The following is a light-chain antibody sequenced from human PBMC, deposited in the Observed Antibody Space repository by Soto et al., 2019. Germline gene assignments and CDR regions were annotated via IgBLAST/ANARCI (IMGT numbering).Light chain of an antibody. CDR2: EVG. Sequence: QSVLTQPASVSGSPGQSITISCTGTSSDVGGYNYVSWYQHHPGKAPKLMIYEVGNRPSGVSNRFSGSKSDNTASLTISGLQAEDEADYYCSSYTTSSTVVFGGGTKLTVL. CDR3: SSYTTSSTVV. J-gene: IGLJ2*01. V-gene: IGLV2-14*01. CDR1: SSDVGGYNY.